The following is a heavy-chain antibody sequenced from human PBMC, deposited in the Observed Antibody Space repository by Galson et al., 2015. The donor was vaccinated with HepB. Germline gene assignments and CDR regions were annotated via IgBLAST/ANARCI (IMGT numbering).Heavy chain of an antibody. Sequence: SVKVSCKASGYTFTNYGTSWVRQAPGQGLEWMGWISAYNGNTNYAQKLQGRVTMTTDTSTSTAYMELRSLRSDDTAVYYCARDPDYYYYYGMDVWGQGTTVTVSS. V-gene: IGHV1-18*04. CDR1: GYTFTNYG. CDR2: ISAYNGNT. CDR3: ARDPDYYYYYGMDV. J-gene: IGHJ6*02.